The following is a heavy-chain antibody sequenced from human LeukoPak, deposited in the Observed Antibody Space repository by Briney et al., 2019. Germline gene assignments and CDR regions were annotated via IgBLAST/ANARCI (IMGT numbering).Heavy chain of an antibody. J-gene: IGHJ4*02. CDR2: INSDGSST. CDR1: GFTFSSYW. D-gene: IGHD2-15*01. CDR3: AREVLGYCSGGSCYGGTVMFDY. Sequence: PGGSLRLSCAASGFTFSSYWMHWVRQAPGKGVVGVSRINSDGSSTSYADSVKGRFTISRDNAKNSLYLQMNSLRAEDTAVYYCAREVLGYCSGGSCYGGTVMFDYWGQGTLVTVSS. V-gene: IGHV3-74*01.